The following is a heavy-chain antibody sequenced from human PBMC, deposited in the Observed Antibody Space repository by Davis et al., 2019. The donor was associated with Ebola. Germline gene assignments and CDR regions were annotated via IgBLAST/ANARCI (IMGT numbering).Heavy chain of an antibody. D-gene: IGHD6-6*01. Sequence: SETLSLTCAVYGGSFSGYYWSWIRQPPGKGLEWIGEINRSGSTNYNPSLKSRVTISVDTSKNQFSLKLSSVTAADTAVYYCARRSSSSFDYWGQGTLVTVSS. J-gene: IGHJ4*02. V-gene: IGHV4-34*01. CDR3: ARRSSSSFDY. CDR1: GGSFSGYY. CDR2: INRSGST.